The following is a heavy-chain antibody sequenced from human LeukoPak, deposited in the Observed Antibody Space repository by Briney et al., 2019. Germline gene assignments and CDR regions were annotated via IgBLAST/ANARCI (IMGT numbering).Heavy chain of an antibody. Sequence: GGSLRLSCAASGFTFSSYGMHWVRQAPGKGLEWVAVISYDGSNKYYADSVKGRFTISRDNSKNTLYLQMNSLRAEDTAVYYCAKEDSRVQRWFDPWGQGTLVTVSS. J-gene: IGHJ5*02. CDR2: ISYDGSNK. D-gene: IGHD1-1*01. CDR1: GFTFSSYG. V-gene: IGHV3-30*18. CDR3: AKEDSRVQRWFDP.